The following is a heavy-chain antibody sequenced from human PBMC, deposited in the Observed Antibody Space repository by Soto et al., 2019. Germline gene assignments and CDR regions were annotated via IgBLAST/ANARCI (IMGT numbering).Heavy chain of an antibody. CDR2: ISYDGNDK. J-gene: IGHJ2*01. D-gene: IGHD5-18*01. V-gene: IGHV3-30-3*01. CDR1: GFSFRSFA. CDR3: ARDARTGIQWYLDL. Sequence: QEQLVESGGGVVQPGGSLRLSCAASGFSFRSFAMHWVRQAPGKRLDFVAIISYDGNDKYYADSVKGRFTISRDNSWNTLSLQASRLRPEDTAVYYCARDARTGIQWYLDLWGRGTLVTVSS.